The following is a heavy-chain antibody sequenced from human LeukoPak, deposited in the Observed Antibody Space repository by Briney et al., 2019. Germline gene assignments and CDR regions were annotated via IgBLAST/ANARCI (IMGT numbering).Heavy chain of an antibody. CDR1: GFTFSDYY. J-gene: IGHJ4*02. D-gene: IGHD4-11*01. CDR2: ISSDNSTT. V-gene: IGHV3-11*01. Sequence: GGSLRLSCVGSGFTFSDYYMSWIRQAPGKGLEWVSYISSDNSTTYYADSVKGRFTVSRDNAKDSLYLQMNSLRAEDTAVYYCAKEGRPPRANDDSNYLFGDYWGQGTLVTVSS. CDR3: AKEGRPPRANDDSNYLFGDY.